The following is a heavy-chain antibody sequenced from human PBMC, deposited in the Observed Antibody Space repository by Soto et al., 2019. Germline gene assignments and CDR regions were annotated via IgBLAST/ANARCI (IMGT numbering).Heavy chain of an antibody. CDR3: ARAGAATLSDY. J-gene: IGHJ4*02. CDR1: GGSISSYY. D-gene: IGHD2-15*01. CDR2: IYYSGRA. V-gene: IGHV4-59*01. Sequence: QVQLQESGPGLVKPSETLSLTCTVSGGSISSYYCSWIRQPPGKGLEWIGYIYYSGRANYNPSLTSRVTISVDTSKNRFSLKLSSVTAADTAVYYCARAGAATLSDYWGQGTLVTVSS.